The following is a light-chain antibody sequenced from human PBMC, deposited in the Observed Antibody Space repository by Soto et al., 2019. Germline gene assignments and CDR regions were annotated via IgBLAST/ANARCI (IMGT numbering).Light chain of an antibody. J-gene: IGKJ5*01. Sequence: EIVMTQSPATLSVSPGERATLSCRAGQNIHTNLAWYQQKPGQAPRLLFYGASTGATGLPARFSGSGSGTEFTLTISRLQSEDFAVYYCQKYNNWPPITFGHGTRLEIK. CDR3: QKYNNWPPIT. CDR1: QNIHTN. CDR2: GAS. V-gene: IGKV3-15*01.